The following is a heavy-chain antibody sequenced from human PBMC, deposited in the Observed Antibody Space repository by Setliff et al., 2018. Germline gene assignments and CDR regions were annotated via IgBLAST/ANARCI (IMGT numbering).Heavy chain of an antibody. CDR2: IYYSGST. CDR1: GGSISSYY. D-gene: IGHD3-3*01. CDR3: AREGYYNFWSGFMDV. Sequence: SETLSLTCTVSGGSISSYYWSWIRQPPGKGLEWIGYIYYSGSTNYNPSLKSRVTISVDTSKNQFSLKLSPVTAADTAVYYCAREGYYNFWSGFMDVWGQGTTVTVSS. J-gene: IGHJ6*02. V-gene: IGHV4-59*01.